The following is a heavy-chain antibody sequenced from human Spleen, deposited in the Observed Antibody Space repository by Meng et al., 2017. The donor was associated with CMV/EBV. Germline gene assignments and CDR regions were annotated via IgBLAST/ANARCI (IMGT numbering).Heavy chain of an antibody. CDR3: ARIKAYYYDSSGYYYRAFDI. D-gene: IGHD3-22*01. CDR2: ISSSGSTI. CDR1: GFTFSSYE. J-gene: IGHJ3*02. Sequence: GESLKISCAASGFTFSSYEMNWVRQAPGKGLEWVSFISSSGSTIYYADSVKGRFTISRDNAKNSLYLQMNSLRAEDTAVYYCARIKAYYYDSSGYYYRAFDIWGQGTMVTVSS. V-gene: IGHV3-48*03.